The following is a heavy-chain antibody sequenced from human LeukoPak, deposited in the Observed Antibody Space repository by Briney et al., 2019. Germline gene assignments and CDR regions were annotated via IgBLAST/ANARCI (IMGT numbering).Heavy chain of an antibody. V-gene: IGHV3-33*01. CDR1: GFTFSSYG. D-gene: IGHD4-17*01. CDR3: ARDFDDYGDYLPSYYFDY. Sequence: PGGSLRLSCAASGFTFSSYGMHWVRQAPGKGLEWVAVIWYDGSNKYYADSVKGRFTISRDNSKNTLYLQMNSLRAEDTAVYYCARDFDDYGDYLPSYYFDYWGQGTLVTVSS. CDR2: IWYDGSNK. J-gene: IGHJ4*02.